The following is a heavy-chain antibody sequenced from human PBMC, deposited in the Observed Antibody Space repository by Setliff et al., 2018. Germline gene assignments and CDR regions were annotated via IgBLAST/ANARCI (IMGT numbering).Heavy chain of an antibody. Sequence: SVKVSCKASGGAVSSYAISWVRQAPGQGLEWMGGIIPIFGTANYAQKFQGRVTITTDESTSTAYMELSSLRSEDTAVYYCARDEGNDILTGYYPHWGQGTLVTVSS. CDR3: ARDEGNDILTGYYPH. CDR2: IIPIFGTA. D-gene: IGHD3-9*01. CDR1: GGAVSSYA. V-gene: IGHV1-69*05. J-gene: IGHJ4*02.